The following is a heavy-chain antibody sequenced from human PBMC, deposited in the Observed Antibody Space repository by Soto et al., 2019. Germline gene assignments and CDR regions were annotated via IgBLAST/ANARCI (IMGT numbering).Heavy chain of an antibody. CDR1: GFTVSTNY. J-gene: IGHJ4*02. Sequence: DVQLVESGGGLVQPGGSLRLSCATSGFTVSTNYMSWVRQAPGKGLEWVSVIYSGGSTYYADSVKGRFTISRDNDKNTLSLQMNSLRAEDTAVYYCARKMVRGVIGGYFDSWGQGTLVTVSS. V-gene: IGHV3-66*01. CDR3: ARKMVRGVIGGYFDS. CDR2: IYSGGST. D-gene: IGHD3-10*01.